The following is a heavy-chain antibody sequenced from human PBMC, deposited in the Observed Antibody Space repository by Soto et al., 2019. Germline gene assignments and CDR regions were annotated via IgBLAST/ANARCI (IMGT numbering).Heavy chain of an antibody. CDR2: ISYDGSNK. Sequence: GKGLEWVAVISYDGSNKYYADSVKGRFTISRDNSKNTLYLQMNSLRAEDTAVYYSARGMAGATSYGVDVWGQGTTVTVSS. J-gene: IGHJ6*02. V-gene: IGHV3-30-3*01. D-gene: IGHD1-26*01. CDR3: ARGMAGATSYGVDV.